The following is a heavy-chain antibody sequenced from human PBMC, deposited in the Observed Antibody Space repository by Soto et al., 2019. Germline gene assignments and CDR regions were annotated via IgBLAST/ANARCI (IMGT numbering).Heavy chain of an antibody. CDR2: IIPIFGTA. Sequence: SVKVSCKASGYTFTSYGIRWVRQAPGQGLEWMGGIIPIFGTANYAQKFQGRVTITADESTSTAYMELSSLRSEDTAVYYCAGGPSIVGANTFDYWGQGTLVTVSS. CDR3: AGGPSIVGANTFDY. CDR1: GYTFTSYG. D-gene: IGHD1-26*01. V-gene: IGHV1-69*13. J-gene: IGHJ4*02.